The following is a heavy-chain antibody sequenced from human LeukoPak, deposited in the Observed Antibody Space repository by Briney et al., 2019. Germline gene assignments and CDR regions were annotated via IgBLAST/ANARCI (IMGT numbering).Heavy chain of an antibody. Sequence: PGGSLRLSCAASGFTFNPYAMSWVRQAPGKGLEWVAGIGGVGDRTYYADSVKGRFTISRDNAEDTLFLQMNSLKVDDTAVYYCAKASRQAAVASPLDYWGQGSLVTVSS. V-gene: IGHV3-23*01. J-gene: IGHJ4*02. CDR2: IGGVGDRT. D-gene: IGHD6-19*01. CDR1: GFTFNPYA. CDR3: AKASRQAAVASPLDY.